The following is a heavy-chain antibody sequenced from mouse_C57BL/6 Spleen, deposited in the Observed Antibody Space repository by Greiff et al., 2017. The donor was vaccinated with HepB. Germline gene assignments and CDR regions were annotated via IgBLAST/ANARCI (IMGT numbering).Heavy chain of an antibody. D-gene: IGHD2-3*01. V-gene: IGHV1-81*01. J-gene: IGHJ4*01. CDR3: ARWGDGYSDYAMDY. Sequence: QVQLKESGAELARPGASVKLSCKASGYTFTSYGISWVKQRTGQGLEWIGEIYPRSGNTYYNEKFKGKATLTADKSSSTAYMELRSLTSEDSAVYFCARWGDGYSDYAMDYWGQGTSVTVSS. CDR2: IYPRSGNT. CDR1: GYTFTSYG.